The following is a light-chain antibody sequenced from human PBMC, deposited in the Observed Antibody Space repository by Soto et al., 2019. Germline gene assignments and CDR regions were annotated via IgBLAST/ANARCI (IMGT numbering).Light chain of an antibody. J-gene: IGKJ1*01. CDR3: QQSGETPPWT. V-gene: IGKV1-39*01. CDR1: QSISKY. CDR2: FAS. Sequence: DIQVTQSPSSLSASVRGRVTITRRASQSISKYLNWYPHKPGKVPTLLIYFASSLQSGVPSRFSGSGSGTEFTLTISNVQPEDFATYYCQQSGETPPWTFGQGTKVDI.